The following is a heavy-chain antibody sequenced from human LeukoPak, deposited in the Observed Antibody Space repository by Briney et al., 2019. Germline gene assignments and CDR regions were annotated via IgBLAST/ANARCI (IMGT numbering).Heavy chain of an antibody. V-gene: IGHV3-21*01. J-gene: IGHJ6*02. CDR1: GFTFSSYS. D-gene: IGHD6-6*01. Sequence: GSLRLSCAASGFTFSSYSMNWVRQAPGKGLGWVSSISSSSYIYYADSVKGRFTISRDNAKNSLYLQMNSLRAEDTAVYYCARDLLVDYYGMDVWGQGTTVTVSS. CDR2: ISSSSYI. CDR3: ARDLLVDYYGMDV.